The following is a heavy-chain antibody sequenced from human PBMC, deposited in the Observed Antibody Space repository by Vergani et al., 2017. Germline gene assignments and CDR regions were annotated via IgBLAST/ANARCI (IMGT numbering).Heavy chain of an antibody. CDR2: IYYSGST. V-gene: IGHV4-59*01. Sequence: QVQLQESGPGLVKPSETLSLTCTVSGGSISSYYWSWIRQPPGKGLEWIGYIYYSGSTNCNPSLKSRVTISVDTSKNQFSLKLSSVTAADTAVYYCARVRHYYDSSGYYYGHYYFDYWGQGTLVTVSS. J-gene: IGHJ4*02. CDR1: GGSISSYY. D-gene: IGHD3-22*01. CDR3: ARVRHYYDSSGYYYGHYYFDY.